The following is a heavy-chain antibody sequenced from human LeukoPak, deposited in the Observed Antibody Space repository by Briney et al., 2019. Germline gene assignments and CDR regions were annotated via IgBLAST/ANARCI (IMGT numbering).Heavy chain of an antibody. Sequence: KPSETLSLTCTVSGGSISNFYWGWIRQPPGEGLEWIGYISYSGGTNYRPSLKSRVSISMDTTNNHTSLKLTAATAAATALYYCARVSAPAIDPWGQGSLATVFS. J-gene: IGHJ5*02. D-gene: IGHD2-2*01. V-gene: IGHV4-59*12. CDR1: GGSISNFY. CDR2: ISYSGGT. CDR3: ARVSAPAIDP.